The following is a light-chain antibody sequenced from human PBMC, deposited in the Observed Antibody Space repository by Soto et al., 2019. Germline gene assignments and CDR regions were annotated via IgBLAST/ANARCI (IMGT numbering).Light chain of an antibody. Sequence: QSALTQPASVSGSPGQSITISCTGTSSDVGGYNYVSWYQQHPGKAPKLMIYEVSNRPSGVSDRFSGSKSGNTASLTISGLQADDEADYYCSSYTTRSARVFGTGTKV. CDR3: SSYTTRSARV. J-gene: IGLJ1*01. CDR1: SSDVGGYNY. CDR2: EVS. V-gene: IGLV2-14*01.